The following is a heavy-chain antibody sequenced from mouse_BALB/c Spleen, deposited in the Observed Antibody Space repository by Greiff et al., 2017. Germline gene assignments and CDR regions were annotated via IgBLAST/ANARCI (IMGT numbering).Heavy chain of an antibody. CDR2: ISSGGGST. CDR3: ARHSPDY. J-gene: IGHJ2*01. CDR1: GFAFSSYD. D-gene: IGHD6-2*01. V-gene: IGHV5-12-1*01. Sequence: EVQGAESGGGLVKPGGSLKLSCAASGFAFSSYDMSWVRQTPEKRLEWVAYISSGGGSTYYPDTVKGRFTISRDNAKNTLYLQMSSLKSEDTAMYYYARHSPDYWGQGTTLTGAS.